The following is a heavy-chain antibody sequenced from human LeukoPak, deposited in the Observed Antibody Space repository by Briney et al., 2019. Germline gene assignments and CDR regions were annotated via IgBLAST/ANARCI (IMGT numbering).Heavy chain of an antibody. J-gene: IGHJ3*02. CDR1: GFTFSSYS. D-gene: IGHD6-13*01. CDR2: ISSSSSTI. Sequence: GGSLRLSCAASGFTFSSYSMNWVRQAPGKGLEWVSYISSSSSTIYYADSVKGRFTISRDNAKNSLYLQMNSLRDEDTAVYYCARRTMYSSSWLFDVFDIWAQGTMVTVSS. V-gene: IGHV3-48*02. CDR3: ARRTMYSSSWLFDVFDI.